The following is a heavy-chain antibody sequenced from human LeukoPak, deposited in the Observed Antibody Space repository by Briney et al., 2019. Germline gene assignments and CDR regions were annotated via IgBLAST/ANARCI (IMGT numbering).Heavy chain of an antibody. CDR1: GFTFSDYY. J-gene: IGHJ6*02. CDR3: ARDVMITFGGVTAGPYYGMDV. V-gene: IGHV3-11*04. Sequence: PGGSLRLSCAASGFTFSDYYMSWISQAPGKGLEGVSYISRSGSTIYYADSVKGRFTISRDNAKNSLYLQIDSLRAEDTAVYYCARDVMITFGGVTAGPYYGMDVWGQGTTVTVSS. D-gene: IGHD3-16*01. CDR2: ISRSGSTI.